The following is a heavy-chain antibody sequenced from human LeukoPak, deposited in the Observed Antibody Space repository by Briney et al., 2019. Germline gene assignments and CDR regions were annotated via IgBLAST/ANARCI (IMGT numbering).Heavy chain of an antibody. CDR1: GYTFTGYY. J-gene: IGHJ3*02. CDR2: INPNSGGT. Sequence: ASVKVSCKASGYTFTGYYMHWVRQAPGQGLEWMGWINPNSGGTNYAQKFQGRVTMTRDTSISTAYMELSSLRSEDTAVYYCARGLVVPAATDAFDIWGQGTMVTVSS. D-gene: IGHD2-2*01. V-gene: IGHV1-2*02. CDR3: ARGLVVPAATDAFDI.